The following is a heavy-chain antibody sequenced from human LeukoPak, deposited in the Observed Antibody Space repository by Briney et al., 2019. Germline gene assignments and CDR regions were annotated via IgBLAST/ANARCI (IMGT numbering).Heavy chain of an antibody. V-gene: IGHV3-21*01. CDR3: ARVSSPKPFDY. J-gene: IGHJ4*02. Sequence: PGGSLRLSCAASGFTFSRYSMNWVRQAPGKGLEWVSSISISSNYIYYADSVKGRFTISRDNAKNTLYLQMNSLRAEDTAVYYCARVSSPKPFDYWGQGTLVTVSS. D-gene: IGHD6-13*01. CDR1: GFTFSRYS. CDR2: ISISSNYI.